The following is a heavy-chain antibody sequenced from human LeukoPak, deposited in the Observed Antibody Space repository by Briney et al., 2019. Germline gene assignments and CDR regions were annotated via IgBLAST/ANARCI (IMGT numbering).Heavy chain of an antibody. CDR3: AKSGYNRFDY. V-gene: IGHV3-23*01. CDR1: GFPFSSYA. CDR2: ISGSGGST. Sequence: GGSLRLSCAASGFPFSSYAMSWFRQTPGKGLEWVSAISGSGGSTYYADSVKGRFTISRDNSKNTLYLQMNSLIAEDTAVYYCAKSGYNRFDYWGQGTRVTVSS. J-gene: IGHJ4*02. D-gene: IGHD5-24*01.